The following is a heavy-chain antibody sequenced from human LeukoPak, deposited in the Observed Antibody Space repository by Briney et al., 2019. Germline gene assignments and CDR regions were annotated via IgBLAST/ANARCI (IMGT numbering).Heavy chain of an antibody. CDR3: AREAGSRGYYYFDY. D-gene: IGHD3-22*01. CDR1: GFTFDTYS. Sequence: GGSLRLSCAASGFTFDTYSMNWVRQAPGKGLEWVSSISSSSSYVYYADSLKGRFTISRDDANKSLYLQMNSLRAEDTAVYYCAREAGSRGYYYFDYWGQGTLITVSS. V-gene: IGHV3-21*01. CDR2: ISSSSSYV. J-gene: IGHJ4*02.